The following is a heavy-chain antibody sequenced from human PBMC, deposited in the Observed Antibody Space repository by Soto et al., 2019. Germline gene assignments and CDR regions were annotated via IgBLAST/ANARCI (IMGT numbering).Heavy chain of an antibody. D-gene: IGHD3-22*01. CDR3: ARDGDSSGSLLPTFKESWFDP. CDR2: IYYSGST. Sequence: PSETLSLTCTVSGGSISSGGYYWSWIRQHPGKGLEWIGYIYYSGSTYYNPSLKSRVTISVDTSKNQFSLKLSSVTAADTAVYYCARDGDSSGSLLPTFKESWFDPWGQGTLVTVSS. CDR1: GGSISSGGYY. J-gene: IGHJ5*02. V-gene: IGHV4-31*03.